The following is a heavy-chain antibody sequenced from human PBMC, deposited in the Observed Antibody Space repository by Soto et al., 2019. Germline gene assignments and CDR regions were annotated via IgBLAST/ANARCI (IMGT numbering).Heavy chain of an antibody. CDR3: ARGPFRPSAMDV. CDR2: TIPALGKT. J-gene: IGHJ6*02. Sequence: QVQLMQSGAEIKKPGSSVKVSCKTSGDNFKKNVFTWVRQAPGQGLEWMGGTIPALGKTHYIEKFQGRVTLPVDHAAITGYREVRDLTSADAAIYYCARGPFRPSAMDVWGQRTTVTVSS. D-gene: IGHD3-10*01. V-gene: IGHV1-69*01. CDR1: GDNFKKNV.